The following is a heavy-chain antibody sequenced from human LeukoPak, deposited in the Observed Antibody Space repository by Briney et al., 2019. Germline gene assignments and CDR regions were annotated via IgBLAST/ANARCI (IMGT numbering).Heavy chain of an antibody. V-gene: IGHV4-59*01. CDR2: IYYSGST. Sequence: SETLSLTCTVSGGSISSYYWSWIRQPPGKGLEWIGYIYYSGSTNYNPSLKSRVTISVDTSKNQFSLKLSSVTAADTAVYYCARGDNWNYWNFDYWGQGALVTVSS. CDR1: GGSISSYY. D-gene: IGHD1-7*01. CDR3: ARGDNWNYWNFDY. J-gene: IGHJ4*02.